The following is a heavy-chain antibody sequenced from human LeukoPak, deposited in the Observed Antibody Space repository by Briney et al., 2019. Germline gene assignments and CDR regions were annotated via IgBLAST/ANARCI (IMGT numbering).Heavy chain of an antibody. CDR3: ASLKVPSDY. Sequence: GGSLRLSCAASGFTFSSYAMYWVRQAPGKGLEWVAVISYDGSNKYYADSVKGRFTISRDNSKNTLYLQMNSLRAEDTAVYYCASLKVPSDYWGQGTLVTVSS. V-gene: IGHV3-30-3*01. J-gene: IGHJ4*02. CDR1: GFTFSSYA. CDR2: ISYDGSNK.